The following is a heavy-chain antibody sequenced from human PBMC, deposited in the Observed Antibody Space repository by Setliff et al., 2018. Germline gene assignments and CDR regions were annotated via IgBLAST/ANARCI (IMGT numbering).Heavy chain of an antibody. Sequence: GASVKVSCKTSGDTFNNYAITWVRQAPGQGPEWMGGIIPMFGPPTYAQQFQGRVTIAADELSGMVYMQLTSVTAADTAMYYCARVAYPNGGSCRYFDNWGQGTLVTVSS. J-gene: IGHJ4*02. CDR1: GDTFNNYA. V-gene: IGHV1-69*13. D-gene: IGHD2-15*01. CDR3: ARVAYPNGGSCRYFDN. CDR2: IIPMFGPP.